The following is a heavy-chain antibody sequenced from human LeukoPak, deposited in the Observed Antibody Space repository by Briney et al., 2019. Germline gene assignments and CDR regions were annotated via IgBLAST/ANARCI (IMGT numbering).Heavy chain of an antibody. CDR3: ARVGLPCIAAPFFDY. CDR2: ISAYNGNT. D-gene: IGHD6-6*01. V-gene: IGHV1-18*01. CDR1: GYTLTSYG. Sequence: VASVKVSCKASGYTLTSYGISWVRQAPGQGLEWMGWISAYNGNTNYAQKLQGRVTMTTDTSTSTAYMELRSLRSDDTAVYYCARVGLPCIAAPFFDYWGQGTLVTVSS. J-gene: IGHJ4*02.